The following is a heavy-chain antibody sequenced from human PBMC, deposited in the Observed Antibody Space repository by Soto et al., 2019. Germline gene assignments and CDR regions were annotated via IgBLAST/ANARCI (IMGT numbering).Heavy chain of an antibody. CDR2: IYYSGGT. J-gene: IGHJ4*02. CDR3: ARDFCNGDSCDFDY. V-gene: IGHV4-31*03. D-gene: IGHD2-15*01. Sequence: QVQLQESGPGLVKPSQTLSLTCTVSGGSINSVGYYWSWIRQHPGKGLEWIGYIYYSGGTYYNPSLTSRVTISVDTSKNQFSLKLTSVTAADTAIYDCARDFCNGDSCDFDYWGQGTLVTVSS. CDR1: GGSINSVGYY.